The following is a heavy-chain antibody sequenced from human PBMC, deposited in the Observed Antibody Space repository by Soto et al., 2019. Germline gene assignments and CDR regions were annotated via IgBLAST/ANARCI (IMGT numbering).Heavy chain of an antibody. Sequence: GGSLRLSCTDSGFTFGDYAMSWVRQAPGKGLEWVGFIRSKAYGGTTEYAASVKGRFTISRDDSKSIAYLQMNSLKTEDTAVYYCTSYYGSGAIYYYYYGMDVWGQGTTVTVSS. J-gene: IGHJ6*02. CDR1: GFTFGDYA. CDR2: IRSKAYGGTT. CDR3: TSYYGSGAIYYYYYGMDV. D-gene: IGHD3-10*01. V-gene: IGHV3-49*04.